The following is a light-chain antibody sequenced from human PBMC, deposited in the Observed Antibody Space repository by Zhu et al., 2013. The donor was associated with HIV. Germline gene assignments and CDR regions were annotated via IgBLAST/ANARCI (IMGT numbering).Light chain of an antibody. CDR2: DAS. CDR3: QQRSNWPPFT. CDR1: QGVAID. V-gene: IGKV3-11*01. J-gene: IGKJ3*01. Sequence: DIVLTQSPDTLSLSPGDRATLSCRASQGVAIDSLAWYQQKPGQAPRLLIYDASNRATGIPARFSGSGSGTDFTLTISSLEPEDFAVYYCQQRSNWPPFTFGPGTKVDIK.